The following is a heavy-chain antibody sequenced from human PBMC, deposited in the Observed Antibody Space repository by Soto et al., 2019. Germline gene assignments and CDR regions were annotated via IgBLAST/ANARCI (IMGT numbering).Heavy chain of an antibody. D-gene: IGHD3-10*01. V-gene: IGHV4-59*01. CDR3: AGSKNRGVTVDY. J-gene: IGHJ4*02. CDR2: AYHSADT. CDR1: GVPIRSYF. Sequence: QVQLQESCPGLVKPSETLSLPCTVSGVPIRSYFWSWIRQPPGKGLGWVGGAYHSADTKYSPSLRNRATISTDPAKKQFCLRLSSVTAADTALYYCAGSKNRGVTVDYWGQGGLVTVSS.